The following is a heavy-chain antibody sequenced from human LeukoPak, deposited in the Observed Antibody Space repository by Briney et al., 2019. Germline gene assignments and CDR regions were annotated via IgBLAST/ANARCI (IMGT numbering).Heavy chain of an antibody. CDR3: ARQGRGYSSSWAIGY. CDR1: GGSFSGYY. Sequence: SETLSLTCAVYGGSFSGYYWSWIRQPPGKGLEWIGEINHSGSTNYNPSLKSRVTISVDTSKNQFSLKLSSVTAADTAVYYCARQGRGYSSSWAIGYWGQGTLVTVSS. D-gene: IGHD6-13*01. CDR2: INHSGST. V-gene: IGHV4-34*01. J-gene: IGHJ4*02.